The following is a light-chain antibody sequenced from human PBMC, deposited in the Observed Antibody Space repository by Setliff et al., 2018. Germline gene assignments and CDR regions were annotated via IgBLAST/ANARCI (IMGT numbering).Light chain of an antibody. CDR1: SSDVGRYNY. J-gene: IGLJ1*01. CDR2: DVS. Sequence: QSALTQPRSVSGSAGQSVTTSCSGTSSDVGRYNYVSWYQQHPGKAPKLMIYDVSRRPSGVPDRFSGSKSGNTASLTISGLQGEDEADYYCCSFTGTSDDFGTGTKGTVL. V-gene: IGLV2-11*01. CDR3: CSFTGTSDD.